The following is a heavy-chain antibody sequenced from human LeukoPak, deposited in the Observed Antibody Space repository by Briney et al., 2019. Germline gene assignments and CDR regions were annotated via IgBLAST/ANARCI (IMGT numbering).Heavy chain of an antibody. V-gene: IGHV3-23*01. D-gene: IGHD2-21*02. J-gene: IGHJ4*02. CDR3: ANLVVTTPDY. Sequence: GGSLRLSCAASGFTVSSNYMSWVRQAPGKGLEWVAGITGSGTGTYYAASVKGRFTISRDNSKNTLYLQMNSLGVEDTAVYFCANLVVTTPDYWGPGTLVSVSS. CDR2: ITGSGTGT. CDR1: GFTVSSNY.